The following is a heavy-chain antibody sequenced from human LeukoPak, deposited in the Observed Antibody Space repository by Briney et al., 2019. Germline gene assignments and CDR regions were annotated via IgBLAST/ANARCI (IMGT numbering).Heavy chain of an antibody. Sequence: ASVKVSCKASGGTFSSYAISWVRQAPGQGLEWMGGIIPIFGTANYAQKFQGRVTITADESTSTAYMELSSLRSVDTAVYYCARDQSPPRPVRSFDYWGQGTLVTVSS. CDR2: IIPIFGTA. J-gene: IGHJ4*02. CDR3: ARDQSPPRPVRSFDY. CDR1: GGTFSSYA. V-gene: IGHV1-69*13. D-gene: IGHD2-2*01.